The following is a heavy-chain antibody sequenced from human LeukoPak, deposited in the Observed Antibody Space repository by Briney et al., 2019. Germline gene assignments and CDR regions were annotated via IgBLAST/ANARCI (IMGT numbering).Heavy chain of an antibody. CDR2: ISGTSSTI. CDR1: GFTISDYN. V-gene: IGHV3-48*04. CDR3: ARGLHITLSGWHFDL. D-gene: IGHD1-14*01. J-gene: IGHJ2*01. Sequence: GGSLRLSCAASGFTISDYNMNWVRQAPGKGLEWISYISGTSSTISYADSVKGRFTIPRDNAKNSLYLQMHSLRAEDTAVYYCARGLHITLSGWHFDLWGRGALVTVSS.